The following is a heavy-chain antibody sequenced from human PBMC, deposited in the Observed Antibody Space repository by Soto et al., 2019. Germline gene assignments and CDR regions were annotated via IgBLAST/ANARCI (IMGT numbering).Heavy chain of an antibody. J-gene: IGHJ4*02. CDR2: INPNSGDT. CDR1: AYTFIGYY. Sequence: GASVKVSCKASAYTFIGYYVHWVRQAPGQGLEWMGWINPNSGDTNYVQKFQGRVTMTRETSISTAYMEVSRLTSDDTAVYYCARDGHSGFGGFDFWGQGTLVTVS. D-gene: IGHD5-12*01. V-gene: IGHV1-2*02. CDR3: ARDGHSGFGGFDF.